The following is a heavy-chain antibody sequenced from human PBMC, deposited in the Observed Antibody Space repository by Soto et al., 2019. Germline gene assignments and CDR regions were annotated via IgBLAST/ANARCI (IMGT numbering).Heavy chain of an antibody. Sequence: QVQLVQSGAEVKKPASSVKVSCQASGGGFNNYAISWVRQAPGQGLEWMGGSIPMFGTPTYAEKFRGRVRITADVSTRTAFMELSNLSSEDSAIYYCARDPTRGGVVPQDYGMAVWGQGTTVIVSS. CDR3: ARDPTRGGVVPQDYGMAV. CDR1: GGGFNNYA. CDR2: SIPMFGTP. D-gene: IGHD3-3*01. V-gene: IGHV1-69*01. J-gene: IGHJ6*02.